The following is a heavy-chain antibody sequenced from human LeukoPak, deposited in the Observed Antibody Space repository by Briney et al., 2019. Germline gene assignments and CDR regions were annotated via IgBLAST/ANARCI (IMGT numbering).Heavy chain of an antibody. D-gene: IGHD1-26*01. CDR3: SRGVIVGAAYFDY. J-gene: IGHJ4*02. V-gene: IGHV3-49*03. CDR1: GFTFSSYE. CDR2: IKTKTYGATT. Sequence: GGSLRLSCAASGFTFSSYEMNWFRQAPGKGPEWISFIKTKTYGATTEYAASVKGRFTISRDDSTGIAYLQMDSLKHEDTAMYYCSRGVIVGAAYFDYWGQGTLVTVSS.